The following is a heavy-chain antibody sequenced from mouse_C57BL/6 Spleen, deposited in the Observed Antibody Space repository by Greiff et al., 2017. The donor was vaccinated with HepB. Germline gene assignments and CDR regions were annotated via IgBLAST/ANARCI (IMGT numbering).Heavy chain of an antibody. D-gene: IGHD2-4*01. CDR1: GYSITSGYY. CDR2: ISYDGSN. V-gene: IGHV3-6*01. CDR3: ARGSTMIKTDWYFDV. Sequence: DVQLQESGPGLVKPSQSLSLTCSVTGYSITSGYYWNWIRQFPGNKLEWMGYISYDGSNNYNPSLKNRISITRDTSKNQFFLKLNSVTTEDTATYYCARGSTMIKTDWYFDVWGTGTTVTVSS. J-gene: IGHJ1*03.